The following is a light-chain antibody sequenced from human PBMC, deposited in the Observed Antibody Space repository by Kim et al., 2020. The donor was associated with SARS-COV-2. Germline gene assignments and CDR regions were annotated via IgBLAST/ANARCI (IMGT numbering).Light chain of an antibody. CDR2: AAS. Sequence: ASVGDRVTITYRATQAIGNYLAWYQQKPGKSPKLLIYAASTLQSGVPSRFIGSGSGTDFTLTISGLQPEDVAIYYCQKYNSAPWTFGQGTKVDIK. CDR1: QAIGNY. J-gene: IGKJ1*01. CDR3: QKYNSAPWT. V-gene: IGKV1-27*01.